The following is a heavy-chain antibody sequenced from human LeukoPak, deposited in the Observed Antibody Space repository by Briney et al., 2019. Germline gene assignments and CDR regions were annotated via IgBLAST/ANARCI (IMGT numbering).Heavy chain of an antibody. CDR1: GITFRIYV. Sequence: GGSLRLSCAASGITFRIYVMSWVRQAPGKGLEWVAFIRYDAANQYYADSVKGRFTISRDNSKNTLYLQMDSLRSEDTAIYHCAKDIAVSDSYFDYWGQGTLVTVSS. J-gene: IGHJ4*02. CDR2: IRYDAANQ. CDR3: AKDIAVSDSYFDY. V-gene: IGHV3-30*02. D-gene: IGHD6-19*01.